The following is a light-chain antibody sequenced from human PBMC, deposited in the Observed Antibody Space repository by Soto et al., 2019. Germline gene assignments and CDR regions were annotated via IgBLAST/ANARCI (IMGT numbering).Light chain of an antibody. J-gene: IGKJ1*01. V-gene: IGKV1-9*01. CDR1: QGISSY. Sequence: IQLTQSPSSPSASVGDRVTITCRASQGISSYLGWYQQKPGKAPNLLIYDASTLHSGVPSRFSGSGSGTEFTLTISSLQPDDFATYYCQSGTFGQGTKVDI. CDR3: QSGT. CDR2: DAS.